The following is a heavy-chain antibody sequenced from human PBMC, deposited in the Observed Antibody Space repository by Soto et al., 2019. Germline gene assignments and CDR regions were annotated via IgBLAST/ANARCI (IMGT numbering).Heavy chain of an antibody. D-gene: IGHD6-6*01. Sequence: QVQLQESGPGLVKPSETLSLTCTVSGGSISSYYWSWIRQPPGKGLEWIGYIYYSGSTNYNPSHTTRVTLSVDPSKNHCSLKRSSVTAADTAVYYCAIVEYSSPGGNWFDPWGQGTLVTVSS. V-gene: IGHV4-59*08. CDR1: GGSISSYY. CDR2: IYYSGST. CDR3: AIVEYSSPGGNWFDP. J-gene: IGHJ5*02.